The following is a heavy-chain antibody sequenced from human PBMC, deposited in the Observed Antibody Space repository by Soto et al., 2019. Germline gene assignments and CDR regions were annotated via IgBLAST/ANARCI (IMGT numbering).Heavy chain of an antibody. J-gene: IGHJ3*02. D-gene: IGHD2-15*01. Sequence: EVHVLESGGGLVQPGGSLRLSCEASGITFSNYMMTWIRQAPGKGLEWVSTITAGGDGTYYADSVKGRFTMSRETSKNTLYLQMNSRGAEDTAVYYCAPHVYCSGGSCQYDAFAIRGKGTRVTVSS. CDR3: APHVYCSGGSCQYDAFAI. V-gene: IGHV3-23*01. CDR1: GITFSNYM. CDR2: ITAGGDGT.